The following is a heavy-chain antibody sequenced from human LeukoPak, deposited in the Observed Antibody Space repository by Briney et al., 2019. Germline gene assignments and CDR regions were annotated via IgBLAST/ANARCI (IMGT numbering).Heavy chain of an antibody. Sequence: GGSLRLSCAASGFTFSSYGMHWVRQAPGKGLEWVAVISYDGSNKYYADSVKGRFTISRDNSKNTLYLQMNSLRAEDTAVYYCAKREYSSSEFDYWGQGTLVTVSS. D-gene: IGHD6-6*01. J-gene: IGHJ4*02. CDR2: ISYDGSNK. V-gene: IGHV3-30*18. CDR1: GFTFSSYG. CDR3: AKREYSSSEFDY.